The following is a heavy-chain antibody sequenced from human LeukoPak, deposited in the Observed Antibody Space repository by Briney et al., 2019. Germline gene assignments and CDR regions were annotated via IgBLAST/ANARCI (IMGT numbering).Heavy chain of an antibody. D-gene: IGHD4-17*01. J-gene: IGHJ2*01. Sequence: SETLSLTCTVSGGSISTYSLNWIRQPPGKGLEWIGNIYYSASTNYNPSLKSRVTISVDTSKNQFSLKLSSVTAADTAVYYCARGDYDWYFDLWGRGTLVTVSS. CDR3: ARGDYDWYFDL. CDR2: IYYSAST. CDR1: GGSISTYS. V-gene: IGHV4-59*08.